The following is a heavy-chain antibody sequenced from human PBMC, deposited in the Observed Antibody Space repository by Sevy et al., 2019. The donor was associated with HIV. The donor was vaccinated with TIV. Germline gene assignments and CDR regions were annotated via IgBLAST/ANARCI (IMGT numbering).Heavy chain of an antibody. D-gene: IGHD4-17*01. CDR2: ISTTNNYI. Sequence: GVSLRLSCAASGFTFNNYGMNWVRQAPGKGLEWVSSISTTNNYIQYTDSVKGRFTISRDNAKNSLYLQMNSLRAEDTAVYYCARDLAYGGNPGPFYYWGQGTLVTVSS. J-gene: IGHJ4*02. CDR3: ARDLAYGGNPGPFYY. CDR1: GFTFNNYG. V-gene: IGHV3-21*01.